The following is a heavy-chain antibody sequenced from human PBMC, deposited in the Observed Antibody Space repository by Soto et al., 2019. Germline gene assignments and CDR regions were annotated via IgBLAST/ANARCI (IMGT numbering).Heavy chain of an antibody. CDR2: IKQDGSEK. CDR3: ARGCSSTSCYWSY. D-gene: IGHD2-2*01. J-gene: IGHJ4*02. V-gene: IGHV3-7*01. CDR1: GFTFSSYW. Sequence: EVQLVESGGGLVQPGGSLRLSCAASGFTFSSYWMSWVHQAPGKGLEWVANIKQDGSEKYYVDSVKGRFTISRDNAKNSLYLQMNSLRAEDTAVYYCARGCSSTSCYWSYWGQGTLVTVSS.